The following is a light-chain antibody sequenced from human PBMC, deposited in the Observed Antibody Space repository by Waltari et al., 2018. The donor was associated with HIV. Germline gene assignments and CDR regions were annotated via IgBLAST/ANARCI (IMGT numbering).Light chain of an antibody. J-gene: IGLJ2*01. V-gene: IGLV1-40*01. Sequence: QSVLTQPPSVSGAPGPRVTISCTGSSSNIGAGYDVHWYQHVPGTAPKLPIAGNSNRPSGVPDRVSGSKSGTSASLAITGLQADEEADYYCQSYDSSLSGVVFGGGTKLTVL. CDR2: GNS. CDR3: QSYDSSLSGVV. CDR1: SSNIGAGYD.